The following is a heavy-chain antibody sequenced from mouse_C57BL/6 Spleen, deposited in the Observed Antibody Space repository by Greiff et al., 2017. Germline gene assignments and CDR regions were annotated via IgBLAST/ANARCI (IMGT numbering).Heavy chain of an antibody. CDR2: IYPGSGNT. D-gene: IGHD1-1*01. Sequence: QVHVKQSGPELVKPGASVKISCKASGYSFTSYYIHWVKQRPGQGLEWIGWIYPGSGNTKYNEKFKGKATLTADTSSSTAYMQLISLTSEDSAVYYCARGATVPFDYWGQGTTLTVSS. V-gene: IGHV1-66*01. CDR3: ARGATVPFDY. J-gene: IGHJ2*01. CDR1: GYSFTSYY.